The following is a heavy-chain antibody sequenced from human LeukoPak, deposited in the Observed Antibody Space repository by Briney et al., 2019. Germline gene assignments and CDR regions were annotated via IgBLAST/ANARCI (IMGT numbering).Heavy chain of an antibody. CDR1: GFTFNSYA. V-gene: IGHV3-23*01. Sequence: PGGSLRLSCAASGFTFNSYAMSWARQAPGKGLEWVSGISGSGGITYYADSVKGRFTISRDNSKNTLYLQMNSLRAEDTAIYYCAGYCSGGSCYRAHYYYYGMDVWGKGTTVTVSS. CDR2: ISGSGGIT. J-gene: IGHJ6*04. CDR3: AGYCSGGSCYRAHYYYYGMDV. D-gene: IGHD2-15*01.